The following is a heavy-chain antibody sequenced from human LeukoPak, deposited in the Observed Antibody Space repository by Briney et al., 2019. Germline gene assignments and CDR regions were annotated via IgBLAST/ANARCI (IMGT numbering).Heavy chain of an antibody. CDR3: ARGAYGDPTSFDY. J-gene: IGHJ4*02. CDR2: IYYSGST. CDR1: GVSVSSGSYY. Sequence: SETLSLTCTVSGVSVSSGSYYWSWIRQPPGKGLEWIGYIYYSGSTNYNPSLKSRVTISVDTSKNQFSLKLSSVTAADTAVYYCARGAYGDPTSFDYWGQGTLVTVSS. D-gene: IGHD4-17*01. V-gene: IGHV4-61*01.